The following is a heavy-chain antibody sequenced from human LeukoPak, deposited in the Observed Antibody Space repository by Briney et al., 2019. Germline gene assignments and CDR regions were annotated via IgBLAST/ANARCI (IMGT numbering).Heavy chain of an antibody. D-gene: IGHD3-10*01. CDR3: ARDRDPIWFGELLSGYYFDY. CDR2: INPNSGGT. J-gene: IGHJ4*02. Sequence: ASVKVSCKASGCTFTGYYMHWVRQAPGQGLEWMGWINPNSGGTNYAQKFQGRVTMTRDTSISTAYMELSRLRSDDTAVYYCARDRDPIWFGELLSGYYFDYWGQGTLVTVSS. CDR1: GCTFTGYY. V-gene: IGHV1-2*02.